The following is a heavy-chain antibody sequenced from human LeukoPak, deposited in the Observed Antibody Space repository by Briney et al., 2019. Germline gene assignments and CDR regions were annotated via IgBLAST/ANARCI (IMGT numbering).Heavy chain of an antibody. CDR1: GYTFTSYY. CDR2: ISVYNSNT. V-gene: IGHV1-18*04. Sequence: ASVKVSCKASGYTFTSYYIFWVRRAPGQGLEWMGWISVYNSNTNYAQKLQDRVTMTTDTSTSTAYMELRSLRSDDTAVYYCARVGLPTWYYYFDYWGQGTLVTVSS. D-gene: IGHD1-7*01. J-gene: IGHJ4*02. CDR3: ARVGLPTWYYYFDY.